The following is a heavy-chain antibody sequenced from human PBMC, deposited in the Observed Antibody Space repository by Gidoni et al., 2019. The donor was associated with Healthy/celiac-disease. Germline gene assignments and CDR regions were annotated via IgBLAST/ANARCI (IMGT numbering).Heavy chain of an antibody. CDR2: ISAYNGNT. CDR1: GSTFTRNG. CDR3: ARDQGVPYSSSWY. V-gene: IGHV1-18*01. D-gene: IGHD6-13*01. J-gene: IGHJ4*02. Sequence: QVPLVQSGAAVKHPGASVKVSCNASGSTFTRNGISWVRQAPGKGREWMGWISAYNGNTNEAQKLQGRVTMTTDTSTSTAYMERRSLRSDDTAGYYCARDQGVPYSSSWYWGQGTLVTVSA.